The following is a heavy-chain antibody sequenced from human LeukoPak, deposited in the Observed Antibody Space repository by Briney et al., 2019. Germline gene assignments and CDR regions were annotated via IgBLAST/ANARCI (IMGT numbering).Heavy chain of an antibody. D-gene: IGHD3-10*01. CDR2: FYYSGST. CDR3: ARRADYGSGSYYDY. V-gene: IGHV4-39*01. CDR1: GGSISSSSYY. Sequence: SETLSLTCTVSGGSISSSSYYWGWIRQPPGKGLEWIGSFYYSGSTYYNLSLKSRVTISVDTSKNQFSLKLSSVTAADTAVYYCARRADYGSGSYYDYWGQGTLATVSS. J-gene: IGHJ4*02.